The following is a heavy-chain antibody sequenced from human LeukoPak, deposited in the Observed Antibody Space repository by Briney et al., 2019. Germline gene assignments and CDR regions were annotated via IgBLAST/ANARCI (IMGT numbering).Heavy chain of an antibody. CDR1: GYSFTNYH. J-gene: IGHJ3*02. V-gene: IGHV1-2*06. CDR3: AKAGYYGSGSYYNWGQSDAFDI. CDR2: IYPNTGGT. Sequence: ASVKVSCNTSGYSFTNYHMHWVRLAPGQGLEWMGHIYPNTGGTSYAQRFQGRVTMTSDTSVSTVYMELSSLISDDTAAYYCAKAGYYGSGSYYNWGQSDAFDIWGQGTMVTVSS. D-gene: IGHD3-10*01.